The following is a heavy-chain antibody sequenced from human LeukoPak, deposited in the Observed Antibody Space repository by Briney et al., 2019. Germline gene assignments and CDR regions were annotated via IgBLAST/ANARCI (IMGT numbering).Heavy chain of an antibody. Sequence: SETLSLTCTVSGGSINGYYWSWIRQSPGKGLEWIGYIYYSGGTSYSPSLKSRVIISVDTSKNQFSLKLNSVTAADTAIYYCARLEDGSGSLYFDHWGQGTLVTVSS. J-gene: IGHJ4*02. V-gene: IGHV4-59*08. CDR1: GGSINGYY. D-gene: IGHD3-10*01. CDR2: IYYSGGT. CDR3: ARLEDGSGSLYFDH.